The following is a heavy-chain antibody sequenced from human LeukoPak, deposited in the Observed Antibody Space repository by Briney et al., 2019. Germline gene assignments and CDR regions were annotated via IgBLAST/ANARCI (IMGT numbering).Heavy chain of an antibody. CDR2: INHSGST. CDR1: GGSVSSGSYY. D-gene: IGHD3-10*01. J-gene: IGHJ5*02. Sequence: SETLSLTCTVSGGSVSSGSYYWSWIRQPPGKGLEWIGEINHSGSTNYNPSLKSRVTISVDTSKNRFSLKLSSVTAADTAVYYCARDGWRGPHYYGSGSPWGQGTLVTVSS. CDR3: ARDGWRGPHYYGSGSP. V-gene: IGHV4-61*01.